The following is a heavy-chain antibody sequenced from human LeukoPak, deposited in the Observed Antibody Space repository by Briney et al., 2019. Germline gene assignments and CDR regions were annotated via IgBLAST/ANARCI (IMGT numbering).Heavy chain of an antibody. CDR3: ARRSGSGWFEGFDY. CDR2: IKEDGSEK. J-gene: IGHJ4*02. Sequence: GGSLRLSCAASGFTFSNYWMSWVRQAPGKGPEWVANIKEDGSEKYYVDSVKGRFTISRDNAKNSLYLQMNSLRAEDTAVYYCARRSGSGWFEGFDYWGQGTLVTVSS. D-gene: IGHD6-19*01. V-gene: IGHV3-7*01. CDR1: GFTFSNYW.